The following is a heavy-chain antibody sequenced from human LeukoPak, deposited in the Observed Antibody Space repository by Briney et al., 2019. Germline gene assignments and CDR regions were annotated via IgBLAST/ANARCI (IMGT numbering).Heavy chain of an antibody. CDR1: GGSISSYY. CDR2: IYTSGST. D-gene: IGHD3-22*01. V-gene: IGHV4-4*07. CDR3: ARDRYYYDSSARYFDY. J-gene: IGHJ4*02. Sequence: SETLSLTCTVSGGSISSYYWSWIRQPAGKGLEWIGRIYTSGSTNYNPSLKSRVTMSVDTSKNQFSLNLSSVTAADTAVYYCARDRYYYDSSARYFDYWGQGTLVTVSS.